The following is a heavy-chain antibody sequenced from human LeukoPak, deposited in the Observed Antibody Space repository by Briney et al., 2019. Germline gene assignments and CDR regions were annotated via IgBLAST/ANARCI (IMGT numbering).Heavy chain of an antibody. J-gene: IGHJ3*02. D-gene: IGHD6-19*01. V-gene: IGHV1-69*06. Sequence: VASVKVSCKASGYTFTSYGISWVRQAPGQGLEWMGGIIPIFGTANYAQKFQGRVTITADKSTSTAYMELSSLRSEDTAVYYCARDRSSGWHGGAFDIWGQGTMVTVSS. CDR2: IIPIFGTA. CDR3: ARDRSSGWHGGAFDI. CDR1: GYTFTSYG.